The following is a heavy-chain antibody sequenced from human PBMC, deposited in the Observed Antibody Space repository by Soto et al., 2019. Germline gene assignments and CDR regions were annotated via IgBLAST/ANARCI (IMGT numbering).Heavy chain of an antibody. J-gene: IGHJ4*02. CDR2: ISSSSSYI. CDR3: ARRLYSGYEERDY. D-gene: IGHD5-12*01. CDR1: GFTFSSYS. V-gene: IGHV3-21*01. Sequence: GGSLRLSCAASGFTFSSYSMNWVRQAPGKGLEWVSSISSSSSYIYYADSVKGRFTISRDNAKNSLYLQMNSLRAEDTAVYYCARRLYSGYEERDYWGQGTLVTVSS.